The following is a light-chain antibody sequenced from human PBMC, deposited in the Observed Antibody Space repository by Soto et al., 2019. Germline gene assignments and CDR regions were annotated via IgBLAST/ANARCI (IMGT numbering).Light chain of an antibody. J-gene: IGLJ2*01. CDR3: AVWDDSLNGDVV. V-gene: IGLV1-44*01. CDR1: SSNIGSNT. CDR2: SNN. Sequence: QSVLTQPPSASGTPGQRVTISCSGSSSNIGSNTVNWYQQLPGTAPKLLIYSNNQRPSGVPDRFSGSKSGTSASLAISGLQSEDEADYYCAVWDDSLNGDVVFGGGTKLTVL.